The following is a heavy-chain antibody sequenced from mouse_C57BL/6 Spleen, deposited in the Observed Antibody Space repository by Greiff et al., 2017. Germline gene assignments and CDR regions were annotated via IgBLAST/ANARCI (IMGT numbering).Heavy chain of an antibody. CDR2: IHPNSGST. CDR3: ARPRYCYGSNSFAY. Sequence: QVQLQQPGAELVKPGASVKLSCKASGYTFTSYWMHWVKQRPGQGLEWIGMIHPNSGSTNYNEKFKSKATLTVDKSSSTAYMQLSSLTSEDSAVXFCARPRYCYGSNSFAYWGQGTLVTVSA. CDR1: GYTFTSYW. D-gene: IGHD1-1*01. J-gene: IGHJ3*01. V-gene: IGHV1-64*01.